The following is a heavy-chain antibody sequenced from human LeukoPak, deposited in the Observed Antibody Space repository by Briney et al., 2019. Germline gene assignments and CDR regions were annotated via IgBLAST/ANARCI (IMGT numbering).Heavy chain of an antibody. CDR1: GGSISSYC. CDR2: IYTSGST. Sequence: KPSETLSLTCTVPGGSISSYCWSWIRQPAGKGLEWIGRIYTSGSTNHNPSLKSRFTISVDTSKNKFSLTLRSVSAADTAVYYCARDLLGYCSSTSCYGTHNWFDPWGQGTLVTVSS. V-gene: IGHV4-4*07. CDR3: ARDLLGYCSSTSCYGTHNWFDP. D-gene: IGHD2-2*01. J-gene: IGHJ5*02.